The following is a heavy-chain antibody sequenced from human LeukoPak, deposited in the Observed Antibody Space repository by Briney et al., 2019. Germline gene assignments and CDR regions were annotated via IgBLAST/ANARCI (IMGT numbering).Heavy chain of an antibody. CDR3: ATDRSGALDY. D-gene: IGHD3-10*01. J-gene: IGHJ4*02. CDR1: GDTFTSYY. CDR2: INPSGGST. Sequence: ASVKVSCKTSGDTFTSYYFHWVRQAPGQGLEWMGIINPSGGSTSYAQKFQGRVTVTRDTSTSTVYMELSSLRSEDTAVYYCATDRSGALDYSGQGTLVTVSS. V-gene: IGHV1-46*01.